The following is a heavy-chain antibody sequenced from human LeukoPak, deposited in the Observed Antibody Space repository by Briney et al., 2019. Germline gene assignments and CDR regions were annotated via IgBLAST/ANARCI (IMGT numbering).Heavy chain of an antibody. CDR1: GGSISSGGDY. D-gene: IGHD3-3*01. CDR3: ARLHGVLRFLEWLPDWFDP. CDR2: IYYSGST. J-gene: IGHJ5*02. V-gene: IGHV4-31*03. Sequence: SETLSLTCTVSGGSISSGGDYWSWIRQHPGKGLEWIGYIYYSGSTYYNPSLKSRVTISVDTSKNQFSLKLSSVTAADTAVYYCARLHGVLRFLEWLPDWFDPWGQGTLVTVSS.